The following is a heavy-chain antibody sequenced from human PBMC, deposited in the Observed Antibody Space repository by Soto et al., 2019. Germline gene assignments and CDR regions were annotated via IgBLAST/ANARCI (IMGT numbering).Heavy chain of an antibody. V-gene: IGHV1-3*01. J-gene: IGHJ4*02. D-gene: IGHD5-18*01. CDR2: INAGNGNT. CDR3: ARDRIQLWLPDY. Sequence: ASVKVSCKXSGYTFTSYAMHWVRQAPGQRLEWMGWINAGNGNTKYSQKFQGRVTITRDTSASTAYMELSSLRSEDTAVYYCARDRIQLWLPDYWGQGTLVTVSS. CDR1: GYTFTSYA.